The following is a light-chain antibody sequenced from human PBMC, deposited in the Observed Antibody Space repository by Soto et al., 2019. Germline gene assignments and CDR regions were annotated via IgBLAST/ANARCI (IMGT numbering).Light chain of an antibody. CDR3: QQFSSYPLT. V-gene: IGKV3-20*01. J-gene: IGKJ4*01. CDR1: QTVRNNY. CDR2: DAS. Sequence: EFVLTQSPGTLSLPPGERATLSCRASQTVRNNYLAWYQQKPGQAPKLLIYDASSRATGIPDRFSGGGSGTDFILTISRLEPEDFAVYYCQQFSSYPLTFGGGTKVEIK.